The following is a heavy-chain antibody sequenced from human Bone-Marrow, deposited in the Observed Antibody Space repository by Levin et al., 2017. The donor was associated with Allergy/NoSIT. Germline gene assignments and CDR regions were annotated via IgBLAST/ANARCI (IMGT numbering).Heavy chain of an antibody. CDR3: AKDVGTYGDPHVDF. D-gene: IGHD4-17*01. Sequence: PGGSLRLSCAASGFSFSDFGVHWVRQPPGKGLEWVALMSNDGLNEFYAHSVKGRFTISRDTSKNTLFLQMNSLRPEDTAVYYCAKDVGTYGDPHVDFWGQGTLVTVSS. CDR2: MSNDGLNE. J-gene: IGHJ4*02. V-gene: IGHV3-30*18. CDR1: GFSFSDFG.